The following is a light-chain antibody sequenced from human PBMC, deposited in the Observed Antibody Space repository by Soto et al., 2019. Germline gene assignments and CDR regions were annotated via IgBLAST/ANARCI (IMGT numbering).Light chain of an antibody. V-gene: IGKV1-16*02. J-gene: IGKJ2*01. CDR3: QQYHSYPYT. CDR2: EAS. Sequence: DIQMTQSPSSLSASVRDRVTITCRASQGINNDLAWFQQKPGKAPKSLIYEASSLQSGVPSKFSGSGSGTDFTLTINSLQPEDFATYFCQQYHSYPYTFGQGTKLEIK. CDR1: QGINND.